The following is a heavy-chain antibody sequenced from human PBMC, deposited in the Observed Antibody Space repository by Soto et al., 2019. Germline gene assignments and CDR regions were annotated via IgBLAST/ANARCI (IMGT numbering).Heavy chain of an antibody. CDR1: GFAFSSYA. J-gene: IGHJ6*02. V-gene: IGHV3-30*18. CDR3: AKGILSATIGPYAMDV. CDR2: ISYDGNYI. D-gene: IGHD3-16*01. Sequence: QVQLVESEGGVVQPGASLRLSCEASGFAFSSYAMHWVRQAPGKGLEWLGVISYDGNYIYYADSVKGRFTISRDNSKNTLYVQVNSLRPEDTAVYYCAKGILSATIGPYAMDVWGQGTTVTVSS.